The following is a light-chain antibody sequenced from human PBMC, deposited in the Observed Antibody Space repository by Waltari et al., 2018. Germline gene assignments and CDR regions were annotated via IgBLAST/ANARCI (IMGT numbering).Light chain of an antibody. CDR1: QDISTY. V-gene: IGKV1-8*01. Sequence: AIRITQSPSSLSASTGDIVTITCRASQDISTYLAWYQQKPGKAPKLLISAASVLHSGVPSRFSGSVSGTDFTLTIRNLQSEDFATYFCQHYYDDPFTFGPGTKVDL. CDR2: AAS. CDR3: QHYYDDPFT. J-gene: IGKJ3*01.